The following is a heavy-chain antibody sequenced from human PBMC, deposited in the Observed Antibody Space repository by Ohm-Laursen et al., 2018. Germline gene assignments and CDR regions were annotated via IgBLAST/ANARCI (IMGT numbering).Heavy chain of an antibody. Sequence: SLRLSCAASGFTFSSYSMNWVRQAPGKGLEWVANIKQDGSEKYYVDSVKGRFTISRDNAKNSLYLQMNSLRADDTAVYYCARDRGAMVRGVTDLDYWGQGTLVTVSS. D-gene: IGHD3-10*01. CDR1: GFTFSSYS. CDR2: IKQDGSEK. J-gene: IGHJ4*02. V-gene: IGHV3-7*01. CDR3: ARDRGAMVRGVTDLDY.